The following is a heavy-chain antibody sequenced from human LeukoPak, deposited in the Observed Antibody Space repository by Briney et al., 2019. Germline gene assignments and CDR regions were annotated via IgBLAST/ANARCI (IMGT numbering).Heavy chain of an antibody. Sequence: SETLSLTCTVSRGAISTYYWSWIRQPPGKGLEWIGYMYYSGSTNYNSSLKSRVTISVDTSKNQFSLKLSSVTAADTAVYYCARRPPFDWLSNDAFDIWGQGTMVTVSS. D-gene: IGHD3-9*01. J-gene: IGHJ3*02. V-gene: IGHV4-59*01. CDR1: RGAISTYY. CDR3: ARRPPFDWLSNDAFDI. CDR2: MYYSGST.